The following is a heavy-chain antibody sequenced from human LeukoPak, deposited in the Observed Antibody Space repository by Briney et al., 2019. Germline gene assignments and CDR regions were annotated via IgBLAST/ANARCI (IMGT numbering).Heavy chain of an antibody. CDR2: IYYSGST. V-gene: IGHV4-39*01. CDR3: ARQKGYSSGWYFDY. Sequence: PSETLSLTCTLSGGSISSSSYYWGWIRQPPGKGLEWIGSIYYSGSTYYNPSLKSRVTISVDTSKNQFSLKLSSVTAADTAVYYCARQKGYSSGWYFDYWGQGTLVTVSS. J-gene: IGHJ4*02. D-gene: IGHD6-19*01. CDR1: GGSISSSSYY.